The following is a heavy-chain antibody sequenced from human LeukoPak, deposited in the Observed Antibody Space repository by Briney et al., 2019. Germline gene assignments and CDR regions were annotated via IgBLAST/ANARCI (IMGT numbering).Heavy chain of an antibody. D-gene: IGHD3-3*01. CDR3: ARHIPDHTIFGVVTPGDFDY. Sequence: SETLSLTCTVSGGSISSGSYYWGWIRQPPGKGLEWIGSIYYSGSTYYNPSLKSRVTISVDTSKNQFSLKLSSVTAADTAVYYCARHIPDHTIFGVVTPGDFDYWGQGTLVTVSS. CDR1: GGSISSGSYY. J-gene: IGHJ4*02. CDR2: IYYSGST. V-gene: IGHV4-39*01.